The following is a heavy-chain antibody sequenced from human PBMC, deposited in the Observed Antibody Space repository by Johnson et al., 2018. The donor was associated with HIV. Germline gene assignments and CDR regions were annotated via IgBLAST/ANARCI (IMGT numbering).Heavy chain of an antibody. CDR2: IKQDGSEK. CDR3: AKAHGFGEFMIAFDI. J-gene: IGHJ3*02. V-gene: IGHV3-7*01. Sequence: VQLVESGGGLVQPGGSLRLSCVVSGFTFSDYAVNWVRQAPGQGLEWVANIKQDGSEKYYVDSVKGRFTISRDNSKNTLYLQMNSLRAEDTAVYYCAKAHGFGEFMIAFDIWGQGTMLTVSS. CDR1: GFTFSDYA. D-gene: IGHD3-10*01.